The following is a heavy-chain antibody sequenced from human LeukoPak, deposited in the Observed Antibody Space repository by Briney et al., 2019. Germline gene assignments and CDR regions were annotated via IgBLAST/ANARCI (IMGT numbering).Heavy chain of an antibody. D-gene: IGHD3-9*01. CDR2: INHSGST. CDR1: GGSFSGYY. Sequence: SETLSLTCAVYGGSFSGYYWSWIRHPPGEGVEWSGEINHSGSTHYTPPLKSRVTISVDTSKKQFSLKLSSVPSAHTAVFFCASVPGYYDILAGWSPYYYYMDGWGKATTVTVSS. J-gene: IGHJ6*03. V-gene: IGHV4-34*01. CDR3: ASVPGYYDILAGWSPYYYYMDG.